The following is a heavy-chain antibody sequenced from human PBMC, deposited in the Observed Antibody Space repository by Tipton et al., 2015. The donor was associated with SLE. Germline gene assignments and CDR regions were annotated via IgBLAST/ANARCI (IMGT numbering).Heavy chain of an antibody. Sequence: QSGAEVKKPGASVKVSCKASGYTFTSYYMHWVRQAPGQGLEWMGIINPSGGSTSYAQKFQGRVTMTRDTSTSTAYMELRSLRSDDTAVYYCARVGGDSRDYFDYWGQGTLVTVSS. CDR2: INPSGGST. V-gene: IGHV1-46*01. CDR1: GYTFTSYY. D-gene: IGHD3-22*01. CDR3: ARVGGDSRDYFDY. J-gene: IGHJ4*02.